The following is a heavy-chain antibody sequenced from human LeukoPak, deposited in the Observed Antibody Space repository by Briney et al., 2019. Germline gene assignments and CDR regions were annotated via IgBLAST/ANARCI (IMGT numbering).Heavy chain of an antibody. D-gene: IGHD6-13*01. Sequence: SETLSLTCAVYGGSFSGYYWSWIRQPPGKGLEWIGEINHSGSTNYNPSLESRVTISVDTSKNQFSLKLSSVTAADTAVYYCARGRQQDYWGQGTLVTVSS. CDR2: INHSGST. V-gene: IGHV4-34*01. J-gene: IGHJ4*02. CDR1: GGSFSGYY. CDR3: ARGRQQDY.